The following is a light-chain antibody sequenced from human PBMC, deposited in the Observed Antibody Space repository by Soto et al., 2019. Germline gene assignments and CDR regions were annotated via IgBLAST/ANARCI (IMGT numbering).Light chain of an antibody. J-gene: IGKJ1*01. CDR1: QSIGSN. CDR2: AAS. CDR3: QQTYSSPQT. V-gene: IGKV1-39*01. Sequence: DLQVSQSQSCLSSSVIDRITSTCRASQSIGSNLNWYRQKPGKAPELLIFAASDLQSGVPSRFSGSGSGTDFTLTISSLQPEDFATYYCQQTYSSPQTFGQGTKVDIK.